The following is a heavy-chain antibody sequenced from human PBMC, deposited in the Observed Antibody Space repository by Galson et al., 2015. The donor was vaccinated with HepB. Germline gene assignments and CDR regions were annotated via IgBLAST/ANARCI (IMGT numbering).Heavy chain of an antibody. CDR3: ARDRLIYWNYGDAFDI. J-gene: IGHJ3*02. CDR2: IKSYSDGGRV. CDR1: GFSFSDVY. Sequence: SLRLSCAGSGFSFSDVYMSWVRQAPGKGLEWVGRIKSYSDGGRVDYAAPVRGRFTISRDDSKSTVYLQMDSLKMEDTAMYYCARDRLIYWNYGDAFDIWGQGTMVTVSS. D-gene: IGHD1-7*01. V-gene: IGHV3-15*07.